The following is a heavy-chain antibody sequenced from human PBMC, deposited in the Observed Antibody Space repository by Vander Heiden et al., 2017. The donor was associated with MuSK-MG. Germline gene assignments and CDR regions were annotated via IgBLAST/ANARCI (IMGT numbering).Heavy chain of an antibody. D-gene: IGHD3-16*02. J-gene: IGHJ4*01. CDR2: TSADNGNT. Sequence: GNKPGASVNVSCKASGYTFTMYGITWVRQAPGQGLEWMGWTSADNGNTNYAQKLQGRVTMTTDTSTSTAYMELRSLTSADTAVYYCARTLVITSGGDILKRNDCECWGHGT. CDR1: GYTFTMYG. V-gene: IGHV1-18*01. CDR3: ARTLVITSGGDILKRNDCEC.